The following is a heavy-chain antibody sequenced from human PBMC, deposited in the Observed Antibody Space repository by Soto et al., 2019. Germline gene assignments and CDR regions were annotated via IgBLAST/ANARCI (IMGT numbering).Heavy chain of an antibody. CDR1: GVTFSSYA. Sequence: QVQLVQSGAEVKKPGSSVKVSCAASGVTFSSYAFTWVRQAPGQGLERMGNIIPVFRTSTYAQRFQGRLTISADKSTNTFYMELSSRRSADTDVYFCAKDGAWDGGGGESWGQGTLVIVSS. V-gene: IGHV1-69*06. D-gene: IGHD3-16*01. CDR2: IIPVFRTS. CDR3: AKDGAWDGGGGES. J-gene: IGHJ4*02.